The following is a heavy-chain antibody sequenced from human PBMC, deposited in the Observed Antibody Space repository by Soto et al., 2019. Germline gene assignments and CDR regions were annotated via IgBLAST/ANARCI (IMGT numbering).Heavy chain of an antibody. V-gene: IGHV1-69*13. CDR1: RGTFISYS. J-gene: IGHJ5*02. CDR3: ARDYGGNLGLSWFDP. D-gene: IGHD4-17*01. CDR2: IIPIFGTA. Sequence: ASVKVSCNASRGTFISYSISFVRHAPGQVLEWMGGIIPIFGTANYAQKFQGRVTITADESTSTAYMELSSLRSEDTAVYYCARDYGGNLGLSWFDPWGQGTLVTVSS.